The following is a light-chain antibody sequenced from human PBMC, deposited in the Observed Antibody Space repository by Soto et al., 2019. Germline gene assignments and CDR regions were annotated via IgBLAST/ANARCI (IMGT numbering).Light chain of an antibody. CDR3: CSYAGSYTWV. V-gene: IGLV2-11*01. J-gene: IGLJ2*01. CDR1: SSDVGAYDY. Sequence: QSVLTQPRSVSESPGQSVTISCTGTSSDVGAYDYVSWYQQHPGKAPQLMIYDVTKRPSGVPHRFSGSRSGNTASLTISGLQAEDDADYCCCSYAGSYTWVFGGGTKLTVL. CDR2: DVT.